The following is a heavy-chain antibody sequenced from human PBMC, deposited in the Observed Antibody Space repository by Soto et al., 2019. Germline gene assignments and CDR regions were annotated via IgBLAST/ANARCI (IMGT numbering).Heavy chain of an antibody. J-gene: IGHJ4*02. D-gene: IGHD4-17*01. CDR3: ATMGTPVTGLYYFDY. CDR1: GGSISSGNYY. CDR2: ISYSGTT. V-gene: IGHV4-30-4*01. Sequence: QVQLQESGPGLVKPSQTLSLTCTVSGGSISSGNYYWSWIRQPPGKCLEWIGSISYSGTTHYSASLSSRVSISVDTSKNQFSLDLSSVTAADTAVYYCATMGTPVTGLYYFDYWGQGTLVTVSS.